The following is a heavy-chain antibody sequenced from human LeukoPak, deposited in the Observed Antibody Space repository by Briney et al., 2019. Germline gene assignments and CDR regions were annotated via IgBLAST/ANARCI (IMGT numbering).Heavy chain of an antibody. J-gene: IGHJ3*02. D-gene: IGHD4-17*01. CDR3: ARDYGDYPRKAFDI. V-gene: IGHV4-34*01. Sequence: PSETLSLTCAVYGGSFSGYYWSWIRQPPGKGLEWIGEINHSGSTNYNPSLKSRVTISVDTSKNQFSLKLSSVTAADTAVYYCARDYGDYPRKAFDIWGQGTMVTVSS. CDR1: GGSFSGYY. CDR2: INHSGST.